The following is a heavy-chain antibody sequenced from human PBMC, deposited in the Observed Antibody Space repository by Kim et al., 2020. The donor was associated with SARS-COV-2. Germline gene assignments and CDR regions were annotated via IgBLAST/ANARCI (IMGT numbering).Heavy chain of an antibody. J-gene: IGHJ4*02. V-gene: IGHV1-3*01. D-gene: IGHD6-19*01. Sequence: ASVKVSCKASGYTFTSYAMHWVRQAPGQRLEWMGWINAGNGNTKYSQKFQGRVTITRDTSASTAYMELSSLRSEDTAVYYCARAYSSGWYPFDYWGQGTLVTVSS. CDR2: INAGNGNT. CDR3: ARAYSSGWYPFDY. CDR1: GYTFTSYA.